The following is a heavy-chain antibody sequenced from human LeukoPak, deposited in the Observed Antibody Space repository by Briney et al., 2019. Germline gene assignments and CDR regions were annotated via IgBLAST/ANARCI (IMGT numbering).Heavy chain of an antibody. J-gene: IGHJ5*02. CDR3: ARTRRGGYLRNNNWFDP. CDR2: IIPIFGTA. V-gene: IGHV1-69*01. D-gene: IGHD3-22*01. Sequence: SVKVSCKASGGTFSSYAISWVRQAPGQGLEWMGGIIPIFGTANYAQKFQGRVTITADESTSTAYMELSSLRSEDTAVYYCARTRRGGYLRNNNWFDPWGQGTLVTVSS. CDR1: GGTFSSYA.